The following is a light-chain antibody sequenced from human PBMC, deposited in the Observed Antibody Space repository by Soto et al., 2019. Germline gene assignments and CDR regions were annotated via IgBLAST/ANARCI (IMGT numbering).Light chain of an antibody. CDR3: QQYSEYLYT. CDR1: QSISTW. Sequence: EIQMTQSPSTLSASVGDRVTITCRASQSISTWVAWYQQRPGKAPKVLIYDASNLQSGVPSRFSGSGSGTEFTLTISSLQTDDFATYFCQQYSEYLYTFGHGTKLEVK. V-gene: IGKV1-5*01. CDR2: DAS. J-gene: IGKJ2*01.